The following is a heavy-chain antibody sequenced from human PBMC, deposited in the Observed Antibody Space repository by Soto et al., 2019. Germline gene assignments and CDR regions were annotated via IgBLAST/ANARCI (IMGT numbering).Heavy chain of an antibody. CDR1: GGSFSGYY. J-gene: IGHJ3*02. D-gene: IGHD5-12*01. CDR2: INHSGST. Sequence: PSETLSLTCAVYGGSFSGYYWSWIRQPPGKGLEWIGEINHSGSTNYNPSLKSRVTISVDTSKNQFSLKLSAVTAADTAVYYCGREGGGYDGYAFDIWGQGTMVTVSS. CDR3: GREGGGYDGYAFDI. V-gene: IGHV4-34*01.